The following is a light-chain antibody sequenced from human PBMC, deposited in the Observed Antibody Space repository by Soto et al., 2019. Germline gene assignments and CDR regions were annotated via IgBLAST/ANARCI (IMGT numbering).Light chain of an antibody. CDR3: LQHHSFPYT. V-gene: IGKV1-17*01. CDR1: EDIRND. CDR2: AAS. J-gene: IGKJ2*01. Sequence: DIQMTQSPSSLSASVGDRVTIACRASEDIRNDLGWFQQKPGKAPKRLISAASTLQNGVPSRFSGSRSGTEFTLTINTLQPEDVETYYCLQHHSFPYTFGQGTKLEIK.